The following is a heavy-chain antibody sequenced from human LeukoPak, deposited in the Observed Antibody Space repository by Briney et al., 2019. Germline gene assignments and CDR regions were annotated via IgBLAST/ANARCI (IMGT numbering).Heavy chain of an antibody. V-gene: IGHV3-48*03. CDR1: GFPFSVYE. D-gene: IGHD6-19*01. CDR2: IGSSGSTI. Sequence: GGSLRPSCAVSGFPFSVYEMNWVRQAPGKGLEWVSNIGSSGSTIYYADSVKGRFSISRDNAKSSLYLQMNSLRVEDTAVYYCALLAVASDFDYWGQGALGTVSS. J-gene: IGHJ4*02. CDR3: ALLAVASDFDY.